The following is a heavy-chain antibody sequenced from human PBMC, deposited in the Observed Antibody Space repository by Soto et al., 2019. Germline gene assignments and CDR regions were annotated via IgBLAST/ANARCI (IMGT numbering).Heavy chain of an antibody. Sequence: QVQLQESGPGLVKPSETLSLTCTVSGASVSAGYWSWIRQPPGKGLEWIGFMYFGGSFNYNPALTSRVSISVETSKNQFSMKVTSVTAADTAVYYCAKRYYDTTGFAVDPWGQGTLVTVSS. J-gene: IGHJ5*02. V-gene: IGHV4-59*02. D-gene: IGHD3-22*01. CDR1: GASVSAGY. CDR3: AKRYYDTTGFAVDP. CDR2: MYFGGSF.